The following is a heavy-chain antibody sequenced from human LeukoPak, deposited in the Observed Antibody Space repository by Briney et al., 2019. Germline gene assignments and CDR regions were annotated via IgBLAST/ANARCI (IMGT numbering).Heavy chain of an antibody. Sequence: SETLSLTCTVSGGSISSYYWSRIREPPGKGLEWSGYIYYSGSTNYNPSLKSRVTISVDTSKNQFSLKLSSVTAADTAVYYCARMWFSSSWDRQFDPWGQGTLVTVS. D-gene: IGHD6-13*01. J-gene: IGHJ5*02. V-gene: IGHV4-59*01. CDR3: ARMWFSSSWDRQFDP. CDR2: IYYSGST. CDR1: GGSISSYY.